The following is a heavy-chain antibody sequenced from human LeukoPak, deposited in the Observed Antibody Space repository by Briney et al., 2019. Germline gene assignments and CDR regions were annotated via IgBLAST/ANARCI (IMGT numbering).Heavy chain of an antibody. CDR3: ARVQNPKVTYYDFWSGLPQVDV. CDR1: GFTFSSYG. J-gene: IGHJ6*04. Sequence: PGGSLRLSCAASGFTFSSYGMHWVRQAPGKGLEWVAVIWYGGSNKYYADSVKGRFTISRDNSKNTLYLQMNSLRAEDTAVYYCARVQNPKVTYYDFWSGLPQVDVWGKGTTVTVSS. V-gene: IGHV3-33*08. D-gene: IGHD3-3*01. CDR2: IWYGGSNK.